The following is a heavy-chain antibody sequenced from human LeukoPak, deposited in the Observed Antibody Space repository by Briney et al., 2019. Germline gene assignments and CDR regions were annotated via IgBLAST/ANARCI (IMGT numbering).Heavy chain of an antibody. D-gene: IGHD2-21*02. CDR2: IYYSGST. CDR1: GGSISSCSYY. V-gene: IGHV4-39*01. CDR3: ARHCGGDCYHSWFDP. J-gene: IGHJ5*02. Sequence: SETLSLTCTVSGGSISSCSYYWGWIRQPPGKRLGRIGRIYYSGSTYYNPSLKSRDTISVDTSKNQFSLKLSSVTAADTAVYYCARHCGGDCYHSWFDPWGQGTLVTVSS.